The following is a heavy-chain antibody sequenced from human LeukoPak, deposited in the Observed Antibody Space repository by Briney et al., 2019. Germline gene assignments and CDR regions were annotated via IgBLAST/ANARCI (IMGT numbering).Heavy chain of an antibody. CDR3: AKDALQLERRSSDAFDI. J-gene: IGHJ3*02. CDR2: ISYDGSNK. V-gene: IGHV3-30*18. Sequence: GGSLRLSCAASGFTFSSYGMHWVRQAPGKGLKWVAVISYDGSNKYYADSVKGRFTISRDNSKNTMYLQMNSLRAEDTAVYYCAKDALQLERRSSDAFDIWGQGTMVTVSS. D-gene: IGHD1-1*01. CDR1: GFTFSSYG.